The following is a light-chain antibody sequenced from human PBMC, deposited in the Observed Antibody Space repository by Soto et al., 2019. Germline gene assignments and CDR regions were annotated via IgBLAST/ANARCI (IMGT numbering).Light chain of an antibody. V-gene: IGKV1-39*01. CDR3: QQSYGIPT. CDR2: AAS. J-gene: IGKJ1*01. CDR1: QSIGSA. Sequence: DIQMTQSPSSLSASVGDRVTITCQASQSIGSALNWYRQKSGRAPNLLIYAASSLQSGVPSRFGGSGSGTDFTLTISGLQPEDFATYYCQQSYGIPTFGQGTKVDIK.